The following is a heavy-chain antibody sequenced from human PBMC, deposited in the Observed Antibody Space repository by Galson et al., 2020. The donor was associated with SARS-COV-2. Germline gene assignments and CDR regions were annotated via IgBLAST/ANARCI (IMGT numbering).Heavy chain of an antibody. V-gene: IGHV1-2*02. CDR2: IRPNSGVT. CDR3: ARVGPGSHAPIGY. Sequence: SVKVSCKASGYTFTGYYMHWVRQAPGQGLEWMGLIRPNSGVTNYAQKFQGRVTMTTDTAISTAYMELDSLRSDDTALYYCARVGPGSHAPIGYWGQGALVTVSS. D-gene: IGHD6-13*01. J-gene: IGHJ4*02. CDR1: GYTFTGYY.